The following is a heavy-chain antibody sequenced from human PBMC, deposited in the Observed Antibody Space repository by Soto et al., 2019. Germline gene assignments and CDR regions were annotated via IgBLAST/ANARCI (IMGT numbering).Heavy chain of an antibody. CDR1: GYTFTSYY. J-gene: IGHJ4*02. V-gene: IGHV1-46*01. CDR3: ARVRRSSGYYYGX. Sequence: ASVKVSCKASGYTFTSYYMHWVRQAPGQGLEWMGIINPSGGSTSYAEKFQGRVTMTRETSTSTVYMELSSLRSEDTAVYYCARVRRSSGYYYGXWGQGTPVTVSX. D-gene: IGHD3-22*01. CDR2: INPSGGST.